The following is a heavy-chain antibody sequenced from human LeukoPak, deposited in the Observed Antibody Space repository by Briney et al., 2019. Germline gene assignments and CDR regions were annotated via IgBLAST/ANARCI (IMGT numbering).Heavy chain of an antibody. V-gene: IGHV4-39*07. J-gene: IGHJ4*02. CDR3: AKGTTWFGELAGDY. D-gene: IGHD3-10*01. CDR2: IYYRGST. CDR1: GGSISSSNYH. Sequence: SETLSLTCTVSGGSISSSNYHWGWIRQPPGKGLEWIGTIYYRGSTYYKPSLKSRVTISIDTSKNQFSLKLSSVTAADTAVYYCAKGTTWFGELAGDYWGQGTLVTVSS.